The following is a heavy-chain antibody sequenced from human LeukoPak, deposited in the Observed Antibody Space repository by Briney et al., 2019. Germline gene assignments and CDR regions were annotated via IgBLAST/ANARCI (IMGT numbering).Heavy chain of an antibody. J-gene: IGHJ4*02. CDR3: ARGYYYGSGSYYPLDY. D-gene: IGHD3-10*01. Sequence: GGSLRLSCAASGFTFSDYYMSWIRQAPGKGLEWVSYISSSGSTIYYADSVKGRFTISRDNAKNSLYLQMNSLRAEDTAVYYCARGYYYGSGSYYPLDYWGQGTLVTVSS. CDR1: GFTFSDYY. V-gene: IGHV3-11*01. CDR2: ISSSGSTI.